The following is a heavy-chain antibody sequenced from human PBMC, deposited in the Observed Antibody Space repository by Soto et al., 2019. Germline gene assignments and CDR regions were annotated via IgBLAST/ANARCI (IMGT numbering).Heavy chain of an antibody. CDR1: GFTFSSYA. J-gene: IGHJ4*02. Sequence: PGGSLRLSCAASGFTFSSYAMSWVRQAPGKGLEWVSAISGSGGSTYYADSVKGRFTISRDNSKNTPYLQMNSLRAEDTAVYYCAKPWNYAHYFDYWGQGTLVTVSS. D-gene: IGHD1-7*01. V-gene: IGHV3-23*01. CDR2: ISGSGGST. CDR3: AKPWNYAHYFDY.